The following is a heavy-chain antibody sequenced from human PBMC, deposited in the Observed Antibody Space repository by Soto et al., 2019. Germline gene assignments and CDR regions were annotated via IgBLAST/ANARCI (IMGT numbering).Heavy chain of an antibody. CDR1: GFSLSSTRMA. CDR2: INWNDNK. J-gene: IGHJ4*02. CDR3: AHIVVAGLGYYFDY. Sequence: ESGPTLVNPPKPLTLTCTFSGFSLSSTRMAVGWIRKPPGKALEWLALINWNDNKRYSPFLKSRLTITKDTSKNQVVLTMSNMDPVDTARYYCAHIVVAGLGYYFDYWGQGTLVTVSS. D-gene: IGHD6-19*01. V-gene: IGHV2-5*01.